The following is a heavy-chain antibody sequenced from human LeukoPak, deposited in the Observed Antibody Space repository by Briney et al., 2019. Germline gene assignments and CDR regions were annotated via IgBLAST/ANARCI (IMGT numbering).Heavy chain of an antibody. Sequence: GGSLRLSCAAPGFTFSTYSMNWVRQAPGKGLEWVSYISSGSNNIYYADSVKGRFTISRDNAKNSLYLQMNRLRAEDTAVYYCAMIPCGGDCYRSAFDFWGQGTMVTVSS. CDR1: GFTFSTYS. CDR2: ISSGSNNI. CDR3: AMIPCGGDCYRSAFDF. J-gene: IGHJ3*01. D-gene: IGHD2-21*01. V-gene: IGHV3-48*01.